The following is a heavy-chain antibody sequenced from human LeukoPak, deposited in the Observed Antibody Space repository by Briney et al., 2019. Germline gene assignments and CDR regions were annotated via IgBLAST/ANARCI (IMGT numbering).Heavy chain of an antibody. Sequence: GGSLRLSCVASGFTLRSYVMNWVRQTPGKGLEWVSSISGSGDSTFYADSVKGRFSISRDNSKNTLYLQMNSLRAEDTAVYYCAKRIAAAGGEGYWGQGTLVTVSS. V-gene: IGHV3-23*01. D-gene: IGHD6-13*01. J-gene: IGHJ4*02. CDR2: ISGSGDST. CDR1: GFTLRSYV. CDR3: AKRIAAAGGEGY.